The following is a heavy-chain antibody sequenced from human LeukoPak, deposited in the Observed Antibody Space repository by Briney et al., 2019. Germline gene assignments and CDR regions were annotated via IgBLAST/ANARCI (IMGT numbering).Heavy chain of an antibody. CDR1: GFIFRNYA. CDR3: AKSPLVYCTSSSCHLYFDS. J-gene: IGHJ4*02. V-gene: IGHV3-23*01. Sequence: GGSLRLSCAASGFIFRNYAMNWVRQAPGKGLEWVSSIGGGGVSTYYADSVKGRFTISRDNSKNTLFLQVNSLRVEDTAVYYCAKSPLVYCTSSSCHLYFDSWGQGTLVTVSS. D-gene: IGHD2-15*01. CDR2: IGGGGVST.